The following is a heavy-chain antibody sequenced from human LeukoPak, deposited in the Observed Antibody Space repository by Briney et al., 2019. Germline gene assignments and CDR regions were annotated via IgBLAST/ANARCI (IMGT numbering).Heavy chain of an antibody. V-gene: IGHV3-21*04. J-gene: IGHJ6*03. Sequence: GGSLGPSCVASKFLFGNYTMNWVRQAPGKGLEWVSSISGESRSIYYADSVKGRFTTSRDNAKNSLSLQMKSLRAEDTGVYYCVRERSVKARQEGGHRYYYYMDVWGNGTTVTVSS. CDR2: ISGESRSI. CDR1: KFLFGNYT. D-gene: IGHD6-6*01. CDR3: VRERSVKARQEGGHRYYYYMDV.